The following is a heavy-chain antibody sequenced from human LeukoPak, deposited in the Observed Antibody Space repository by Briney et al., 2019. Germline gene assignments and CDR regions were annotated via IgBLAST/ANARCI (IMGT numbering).Heavy chain of an antibody. V-gene: IGHV3-23*01. CDR3: AKDPMVRGATYDN. CDR1: GFTFSRYA. CDR2: IGGSGRST. D-gene: IGHD3-10*01. Sequence: GGSLRLSCAASGFTFSRYALTWVRQAPGKGLEWVSAIGGSGRSTYYADSVRGRFTISRDNSKNTLHLQMNSLRAEDTAIYYCAKDPMVRGATYDNWGQGTLVTVSS. J-gene: IGHJ4*02.